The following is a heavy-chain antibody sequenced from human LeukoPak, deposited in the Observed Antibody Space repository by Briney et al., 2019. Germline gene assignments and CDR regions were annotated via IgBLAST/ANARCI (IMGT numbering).Heavy chain of an antibody. J-gene: IGHJ4*02. Sequence: SETLSLTCTVSGGSLSDYFWNWIRQPAGKGLEWIGRVYSTGATNYNPSLKSRVTMSVDTSRNYFSLKVSSVTAADTAVYYCARTSAKYYWESHFDYWGLGTLVTVSS. CDR3: ARTSAKYYWESHFDY. CDR1: GGSLSDYF. CDR2: VYSTGAT. D-gene: IGHD2-8*01. V-gene: IGHV4-4*07.